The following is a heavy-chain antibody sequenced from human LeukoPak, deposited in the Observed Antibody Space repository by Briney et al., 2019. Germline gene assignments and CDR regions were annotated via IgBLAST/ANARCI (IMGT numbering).Heavy chain of an antibody. D-gene: IGHD2-2*02. Sequence: SETLSLTCTVSGGSISSYYWSWIRQPPGKGLEWIGYIYYSGSTNYNPSLKSRVTIPVDTSKNQFSLKLSSVTAADTAVYYCARAPIGRFDYWGQGTLVTVSS. V-gene: IGHV4-59*08. J-gene: IGHJ4*02. CDR3: ARAPIGRFDY. CDR1: GGSISSYY. CDR2: IYYSGST.